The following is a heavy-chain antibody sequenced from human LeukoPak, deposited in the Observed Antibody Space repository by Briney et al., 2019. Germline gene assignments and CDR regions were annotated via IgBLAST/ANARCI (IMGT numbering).Heavy chain of an antibody. D-gene: IGHD6-13*01. Sequence: GGSLRLSCAASGFTFSSYAMSWVRQAPGKGLEWGSLTSGGGSSRTYYADSVKGRFTISRDNSKNTLYLQMNSLRAEDTAVYYCTKDLISAAGRGDFQHWGQGTLVTVSS. CDR3: TKDLISAAGRGDFQH. V-gene: IGHV3-23*01. CDR2: TSGGGSSRT. CDR1: GFTFSSYA. J-gene: IGHJ1*01.